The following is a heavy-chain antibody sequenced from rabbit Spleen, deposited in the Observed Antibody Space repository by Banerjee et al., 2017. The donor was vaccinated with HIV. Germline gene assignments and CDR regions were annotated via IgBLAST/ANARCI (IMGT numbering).Heavy chain of an antibody. CDR1: GFSFSSSYY. CDR3: ARGGNIWIYEL. Sequence: QEQLVESGGGLVQPEGSLTLTCTASGFSFSSSYYMCWVRQAPGKGLEWIACIDAGSSGTTYYASWAKGRFTISRPSSTTVTLQMTSLTAADTATYFCARGGNIWIYELWGPGTLVTVS. V-gene: IGHV1S45*01. D-gene: IGHD5-1*01. CDR2: IDAGSSGTT. J-gene: IGHJ6*01.